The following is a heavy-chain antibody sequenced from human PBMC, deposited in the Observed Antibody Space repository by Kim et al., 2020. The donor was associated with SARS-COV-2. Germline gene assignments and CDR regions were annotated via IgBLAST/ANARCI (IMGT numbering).Heavy chain of an antibody. CDR2: ISYDGSNK. CDR3: ARDLALREGEGAFDI. V-gene: IGHV3-30*04. D-gene: IGHD3-3*01. Sequence: GGSLRLSCAASGFTFSSYAMHWVRQAPGKGLEWVAVISYDGSNKYYADSVKGRFTISRDNSKNTLYLQMNSLRAEDTAVYYCARDLALREGEGAFDIWGQGTMVTVSS. J-gene: IGHJ3*02. CDR1: GFTFSSYA.